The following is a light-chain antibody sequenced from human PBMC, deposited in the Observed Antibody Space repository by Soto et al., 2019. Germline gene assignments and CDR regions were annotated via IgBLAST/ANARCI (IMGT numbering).Light chain of an antibody. CDR1: SSNFGAGHD. V-gene: IGLV1-40*01. CDR3: QAYDNSLRGWV. J-gene: IGLJ3*02. CDR2: SDF. Sequence: QAVVTQPPSVSGAPGQTVTISCTGSSSNFGAGHDVHWYQQLSGTAPKLLIYSDFNRPSGVPARFSGSRSGTSASLAITGLQAEDEATYYCQAYDNSLRGWVFGGGTKLTVL.